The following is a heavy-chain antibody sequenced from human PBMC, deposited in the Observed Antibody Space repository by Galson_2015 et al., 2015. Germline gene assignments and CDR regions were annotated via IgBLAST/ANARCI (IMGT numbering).Heavy chain of an antibody. J-gene: IGHJ4*02. CDR2: IHAGGST. CDR3: ARDKMVQGTYFLDY. Sequence: SLRLSCAASGFTISNNFMSWVRQAPGKGLEWVAVIHAGGSTYYADSVKGRLTISRDNSKNTVYPQMTSLRAEDTAVYFCARDKMVQGTYFLDYWGQGTLVTVSS. CDR1: GFTISNNF. D-gene: IGHD3-10*01. V-gene: IGHV3-53*01.